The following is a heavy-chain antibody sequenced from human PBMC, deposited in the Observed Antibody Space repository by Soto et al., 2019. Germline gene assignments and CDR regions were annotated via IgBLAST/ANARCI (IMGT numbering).Heavy chain of an antibody. CDR1: GDSISSNNW. D-gene: IGHD2-15*01. V-gene: IGHV4-4*02. CDR2: IYDSGST. CDR3: ATRLLA. Sequence: QVQLQESGPGLVEPSGTLSLTCTISGDSISSNNWWNWVRQPPGKGLEWIGEIYDSGSTNYNPSLKSRVTISVDKSKNQFSLKLTSMTAADTAVYYCATRLLAWGQGTLVTVSS. J-gene: IGHJ5*02.